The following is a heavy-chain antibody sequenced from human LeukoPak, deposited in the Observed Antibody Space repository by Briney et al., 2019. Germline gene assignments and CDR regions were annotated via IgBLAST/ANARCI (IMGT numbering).Heavy chain of an antibody. CDR1: GFTFSSYS. V-gene: IGHV3-21*01. Sequence: PGGSLRLSCAASGFTFSSYSMNWVRQAPGKGLEWVSSISSSSSYIYYADSVKGRFTISRDNAKNSLYLQMNSLRAEDTAVYYCARRLGYCSSTSCGDAFDIWGQGTMVTVSS. D-gene: IGHD2-2*01. CDR3: ARRLGYCSSTSCGDAFDI. CDR2: ISSSSSYI. J-gene: IGHJ3*02.